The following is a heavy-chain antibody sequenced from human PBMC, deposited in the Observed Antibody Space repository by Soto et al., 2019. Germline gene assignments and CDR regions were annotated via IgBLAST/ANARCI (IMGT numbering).Heavy chain of an antibody. Sequence: GVSVKVSCKTPGYIFTNYGLSWVRQAPGQGPEWMGWISGYNGNTKYAQTVRGRVAMTTDTSTSTAYMELRSLRSDDTAVYYCARGGSSWSAEYYQHWGQGTLVTVSS. V-gene: IGHV1-18*01. J-gene: IGHJ1*01. D-gene: IGHD6-13*01. CDR1: GYIFTNYG. CDR2: ISGYNGNT. CDR3: ARGGSSWSAEYYQH.